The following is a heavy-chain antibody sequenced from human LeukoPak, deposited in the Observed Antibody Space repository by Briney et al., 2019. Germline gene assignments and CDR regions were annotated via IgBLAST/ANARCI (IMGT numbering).Heavy chain of an antibody. CDR2: IYHSGST. V-gene: IGHV4-38-2*02. J-gene: IGHJ4*02. D-gene: IGHD3-10*01. CDR3: ASLRGSVDY. Sequence: SETLSLTCTVSGYSISSDYYWGWIRQPPGKGLEWIGSIYHSGSTYYNPSLESRVTVSIDTSKNQFSLKLVSVTAADTAVYYCASLRGSVDYWGQGTLVTVSS. CDR1: GYSISSDYY.